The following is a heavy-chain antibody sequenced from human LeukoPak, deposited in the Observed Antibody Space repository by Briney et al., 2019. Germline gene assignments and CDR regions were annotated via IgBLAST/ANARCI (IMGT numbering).Heavy chain of an antibody. CDR2: INPSGGST. CDR1: GYTFTSYY. Sequence: ASVKVSCKASGYTFTSYYMHWVRQAPGQGLEWMGIINPSGGSTSYAQKFQGRVTMTRDTSTSTVYMELRSLRSDDTAVYYCAREEIDRYYDSSGFQDYWGQGTLVTVSS. D-gene: IGHD3-22*01. J-gene: IGHJ4*02. V-gene: IGHV1-46*01. CDR3: AREEIDRYYDSSGFQDY.